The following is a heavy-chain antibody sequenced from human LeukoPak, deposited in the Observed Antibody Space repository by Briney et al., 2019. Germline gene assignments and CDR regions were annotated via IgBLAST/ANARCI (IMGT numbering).Heavy chain of an antibody. CDR3: ARRLNGRSGDRYGQSDY. D-gene: IGHD5-18*01. CDR2: IYPGDSDT. V-gene: IGHV5-51*01. CDR1: GYSFTSYW. Sequence: PGESLKISCKGSGYSFTSYWIGWVRQMPGKGRESMRIIYPGDSDTRYSPSFQGQVTISADKSITTAYLQCSSRKASYTAMFYCARRLNGRSGDRYGQSDYWRQGTLVRVPS. J-gene: IGHJ4*02.